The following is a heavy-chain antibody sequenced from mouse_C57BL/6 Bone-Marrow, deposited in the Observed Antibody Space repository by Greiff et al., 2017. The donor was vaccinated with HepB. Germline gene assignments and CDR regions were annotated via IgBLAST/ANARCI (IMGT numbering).Heavy chain of an antibody. CDR1: GFNFKDYY. CDR2: IDPEDGET. J-gene: IGHJ4*01. Sequence: EVQLQQSGAELVKPGASVKLSCTASGFNFKDYYMHWVKQRTEQGLEWIGRIDPEDGETKYDPKFKGKATITTDPSSNTAYLQLSSLTSEDTAVYYCARSGDDYLGLGGQGTSVTVSS. CDR3: ARSGDDYLGL. V-gene: IGHV14-2*01. D-gene: IGHD2-4*01.